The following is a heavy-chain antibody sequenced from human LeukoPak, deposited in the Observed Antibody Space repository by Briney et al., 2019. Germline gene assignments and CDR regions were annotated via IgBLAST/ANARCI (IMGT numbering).Heavy chain of an antibody. CDR1: GYTFTSYD. J-gene: IGHJ5*02. D-gene: IGHD3-22*01. CDR2: MNPNSGNT. V-gene: IGHV1-8*03. CDR3: AAATYYYDRSGYTNWFDP. Sequence: ASVKVSCKASGYTFTSYDINWVRQATRQGLEWMGWMNPNSGNTGYAQKFQGRVTITRNTSISTAYMELSSLRSEDTAVYYCAAATYYYDRSGYTNWFDPWGQGTLVTVSS.